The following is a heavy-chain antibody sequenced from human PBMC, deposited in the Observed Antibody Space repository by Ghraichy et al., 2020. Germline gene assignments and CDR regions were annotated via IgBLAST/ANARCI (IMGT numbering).Heavy chain of an antibody. CDR2: IKSKPDGGTT. Sequence: GGSLRLSCAASGFTFSIAWMSWVRQAPGKGLEWVGRIKSKPDGGTTDYSAPVKGRFTVSRADSTNTLYLQMNSLKIADTAVYYCTTHNSITMIRVLKIKEGGEIWGKGTMV. V-gene: IGHV3-15*01. CDR1: GFTFSIAW. D-gene: IGHD3-10*01. J-gene: IGHJ3*02. CDR3: TTHNSITMIRVLKIKEGGEI.